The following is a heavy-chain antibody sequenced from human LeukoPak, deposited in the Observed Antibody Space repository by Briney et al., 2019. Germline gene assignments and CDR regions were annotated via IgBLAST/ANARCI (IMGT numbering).Heavy chain of an antibody. CDR2: IYSGGST. CDR1: GFTVSSNY. CDR3: ARGSGSSAYYPVDY. J-gene: IGHJ4*02. D-gene: IGHD3-22*01. Sequence: GGSLRLSCAASGFTVSSNYMSWVRQAPGKGLEWVSVIYSGGSTYYADSVKGRFTISRHNSKNTLYLQMNSLRAEDTAVFYCARGSGSSAYYPVDYWGQGTLVTVSS. V-gene: IGHV3-53*04.